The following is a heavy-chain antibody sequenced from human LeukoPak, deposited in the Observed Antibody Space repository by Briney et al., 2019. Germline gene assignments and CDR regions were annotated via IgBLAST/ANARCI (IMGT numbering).Heavy chain of an antibody. J-gene: IGHJ4*02. CDR2: ISAYNGNT. Sequence: ASVKVSCKASGYTFTSYGISWVRQAPGQGLEWMGWISAYNGNTNYAQKLQGRVTMTTDTSTSTAYMELRSLRSDDTAVYYCARGRAVAGTSGPRLKSPFDYWGQGTLVTVSS. V-gene: IGHV1-18*01. CDR1: GYTFTSYG. CDR3: ARGRAVAGTSGPRLKSPFDY. D-gene: IGHD6-19*01.